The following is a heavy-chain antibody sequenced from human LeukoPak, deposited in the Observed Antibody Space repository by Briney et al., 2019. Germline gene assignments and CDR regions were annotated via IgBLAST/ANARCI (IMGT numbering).Heavy chain of an antibody. D-gene: IGHD5/OR15-5a*01. CDR3: AKDLTPDGLYELDS. J-gene: IGHJ4*02. CDR2: IICNGGDI. Sequence: PGASLRLSCTASGFSFSSYSMNWVRQAPGKGLEWVSLIICNGGDIHYADAVEGRFTISRDNSKNILYLQMNSLRAEDKAVYFCAKDLTPDGLYELDSWGPGTLVTVSS. CDR1: GFSFSSYS. V-gene: IGHV3-23*01.